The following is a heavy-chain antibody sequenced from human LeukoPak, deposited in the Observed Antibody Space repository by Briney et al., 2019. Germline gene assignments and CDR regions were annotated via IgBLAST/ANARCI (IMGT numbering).Heavy chain of an antibody. Sequence: ASVKVSCKASGYTFTSYYMHWVRQAPGQGLEWMGIINPSGGSTSYAQKFQGRVTTTRDMSTSTVYMELSSLRSEDTAVYYCARSSPPPFGGDDYWGQGTLVTVSS. J-gene: IGHJ4*02. D-gene: IGHD3-10*01. CDR3: ARSSPPPFGGDDY. V-gene: IGHV1-46*01. CDR1: GYTFTSYY. CDR2: INPSGGST.